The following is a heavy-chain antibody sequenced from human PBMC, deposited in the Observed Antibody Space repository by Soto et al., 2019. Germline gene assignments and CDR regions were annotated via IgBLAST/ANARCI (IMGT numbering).Heavy chain of an antibody. CDR1: GFTFSSYG. Sequence: GGSLRLSCAASGFTFSSYGMHWVRQAPGKGLEWVSVIYSGGSTYYADSVKGRYTISRDNSKNTLYLQMNSLRAEDTAVYYCAKGPHYYGSGSQYGMDVWGQGTTVTVSS. CDR2: IYSGGST. CDR3: AKGPHYYGSGSQYGMDV. V-gene: IGHV3-23*03. J-gene: IGHJ6*02. D-gene: IGHD3-10*01.